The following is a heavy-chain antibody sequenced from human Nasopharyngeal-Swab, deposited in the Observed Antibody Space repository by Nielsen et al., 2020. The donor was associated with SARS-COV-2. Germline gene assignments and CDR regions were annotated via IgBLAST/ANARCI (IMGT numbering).Heavy chain of an antibody. V-gene: IGHV3-13*01. D-gene: IGHD6-13*01. CDR1: GFTFSSYD. J-gene: IGHJ3*02. Sequence: GESLKISCAASGFTFSSYDMHWVRQATGKGLEWVSAIGTAGDTYYPGSVKGRFTISRENAKNSLYLQMNSLRAGDTAVYCCASSSWRRGAFDIWGQGTMVTVSS. CDR3: ASSSWRRGAFDI. CDR2: IGTAGDT.